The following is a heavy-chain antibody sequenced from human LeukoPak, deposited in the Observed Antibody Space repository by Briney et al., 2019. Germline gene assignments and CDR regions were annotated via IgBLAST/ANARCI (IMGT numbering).Heavy chain of an antibody. J-gene: IGHJ6*02. Sequence: ETLSLTCTVSGGSISSHYWSWIRQPPGRGLEWIGYIYYSGSTNYNPSLQSRVTMSLDTSKNQFSLKLSSVTAADTAVYYCARDKYGSGSDYYYYYGMDVWGQGTTVTVSS. CDR2: IYYSGST. V-gene: IGHV4-59*11. CDR3: ARDKYGSGSDYYYYYGMDV. CDR1: GGSISSHY. D-gene: IGHD3-10*01.